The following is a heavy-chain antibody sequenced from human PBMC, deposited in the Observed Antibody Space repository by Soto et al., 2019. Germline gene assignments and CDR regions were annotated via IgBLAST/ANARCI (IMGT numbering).Heavy chain of an antibody. CDR3: ARDRSSSSHYYYGMDV. CDR1: GYTFTSYG. V-gene: IGHV1-18*01. J-gene: IGHJ6*02. Sequence: QVQLVQSGAEVKKPGASVKVACKASGYTFTSYGISWVRQAPGQGLEWMGWISAYNGNTKNAQKLQGRVTMTTETSTRTGYMELRSLSSDATAVYYCARDRSSSSHYYYGMDVWGQGTTVTVSS. D-gene: IGHD6-13*01. CDR2: ISAYNGNT.